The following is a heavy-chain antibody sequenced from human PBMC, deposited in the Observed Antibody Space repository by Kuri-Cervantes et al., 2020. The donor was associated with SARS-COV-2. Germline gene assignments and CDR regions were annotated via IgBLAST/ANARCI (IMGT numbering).Heavy chain of an antibody. D-gene: IGHD2-2*01. CDR1: GFTFSNAW. Sequence: GESLKISCAASGFTFSNAWMSWVRQAPGKGLEWVGRIKSKTDGGTTDYAAPVKGRFTISRDDSKNTLYLQMNSLKTEDTAVYYCTTGADIVVVPAVMGAVDIWGQGTMVTVSS. CDR3: TTGADIVVVPAVMGAVDI. CDR2: IKSKTDGGTT. V-gene: IGHV3-15*01. J-gene: IGHJ3*02.